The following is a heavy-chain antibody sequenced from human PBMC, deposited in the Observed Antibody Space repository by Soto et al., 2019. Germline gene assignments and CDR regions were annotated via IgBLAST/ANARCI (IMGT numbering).Heavy chain of an antibody. D-gene: IGHD6-6*01. CDR2: ISYDGSNK. Sequence: PGGSLRLSCAASGFTFSSYAMHWVRQAPGKGLKWVAVISYDGSNKYYADSVKGRFTISRDNSKNTLYLQMNSLRAEDTAVYYCARSLGYSSSSAADYYYGMDVWGQGTTVTVSS. CDR3: ARSLGYSSSSAADYYYGMDV. J-gene: IGHJ6*02. V-gene: IGHV3-30*01. CDR1: GFTFSSYA.